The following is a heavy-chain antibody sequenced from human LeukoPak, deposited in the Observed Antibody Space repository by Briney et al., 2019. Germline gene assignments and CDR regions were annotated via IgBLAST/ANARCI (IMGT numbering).Heavy chain of an antibody. CDR1: GYSISSGYY. Sequence: PSETLSLTCAVSGYSISSGYYWGWIRQPPGKGLEWIGSIYHSGSTYYNPSLKSRVTISVDTSKNQFSLKLSSVTAADTAVYYCARHWELLSPLYFDSWGQGTLVTVSS. CDR3: ARHWELLSPLYFDS. D-gene: IGHD1-26*01. CDR2: IYHSGST. V-gene: IGHV4-38-2*01. J-gene: IGHJ4*02.